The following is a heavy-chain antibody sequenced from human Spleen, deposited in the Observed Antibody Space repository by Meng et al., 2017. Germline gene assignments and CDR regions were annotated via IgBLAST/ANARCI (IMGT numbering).Heavy chain of an antibody. CDR2: ISSSSSYI. CDR3: AKNLYSSSSSRGTFDI. D-gene: IGHD6-13*01. V-gene: IGHV3-21*01. J-gene: IGHJ3*02. Sequence: GGSLRLSCAASGFTFSSYSMNWVRQAPGKGLEWVSSISSSSSYIYYADSVKGRFTISRDNAKNSLYLQMNSLRAEDTAVYYCAKNLYSSSSSRGTFDIWGQGTMVTVSS. CDR1: GFTFSSYS.